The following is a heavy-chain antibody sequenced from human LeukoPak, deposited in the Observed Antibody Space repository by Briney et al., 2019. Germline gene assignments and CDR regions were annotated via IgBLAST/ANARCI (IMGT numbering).Heavy chain of an antibody. J-gene: IGHJ4*02. CDR2: IYHSGST. Sequence: SETLSLTCAVSGGSISSSNWWSWVRQPPGKGLEWIGEIYHSGSTNYNPSLKSRVTISVDKSKNQFSLKLSSVTAADTAVYYCARAPSYYYDSSGSLAYWGQGTLVTVSS. D-gene: IGHD3-22*01. V-gene: IGHV4-4*02. CDR3: ARAPSYYYDSSGSLAY. CDR1: GGSISSSNW.